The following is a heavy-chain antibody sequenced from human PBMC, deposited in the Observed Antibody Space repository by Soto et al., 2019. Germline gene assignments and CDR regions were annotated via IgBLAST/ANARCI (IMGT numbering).Heavy chain of an antibody. D-gene: IGHD6-19*01. Sequence: PSETLSLTCAVSGGSISSGGYSWSWIRQLPGKGLEWIGYIYRSGSTYYNPSLESRITISADTSQSQFSLDVSSVTAADTAVYYCARVRYLAGAGQNYFDLWGQGTLVTVSS. CDR2: IYRSGST. CDR3: ARVRYLAGAGQNYFDL. CDR1: GGSISSGGYS. J-gene: IGHJ4*02. V-gene: IGHV4-31*11.